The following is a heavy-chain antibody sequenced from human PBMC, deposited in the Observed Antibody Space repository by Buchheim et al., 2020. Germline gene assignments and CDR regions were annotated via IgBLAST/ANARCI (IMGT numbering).Heavy chain of an antibody. CDR1: GFTVSSNY. CDR3: ARESPDSGIAVATSYFDY. CDR2: IYSCGST. Sequence: EVQLVESGGGLIQPGGSLRLSCAASGFTVSSNYMSWVRQAPGKGLEWVSVIYSCGSTYYADSVKGRFTISRDNAKNSLYLQMNSLRAEDTAVYYCARESPDSGIAVATSYFDYWGQGTL. D-gene: IGHD6-19*01. V-gene: IGHV3-66*03. J-gene: IGHJ4*02.